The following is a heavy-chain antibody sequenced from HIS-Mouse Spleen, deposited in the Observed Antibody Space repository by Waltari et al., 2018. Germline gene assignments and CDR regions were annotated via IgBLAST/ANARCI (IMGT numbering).Heavy chain of an antibody. D-gene: IGHD3-22*01. CDR3: TRARDSSGPPYYYYGMDV. Sequence: EVQLVESGGGLVQPGRSLRLSCTASGFTFGDYAMSWFRQAPGKGLGWVGFIRSKAYGGTTEYAASVKGRFTISRDDSKSIAYLQMNSLKTEDTAVYYCTRARDSSGPPYYYYGMDVWGQGTTVTVSS. CDR2: IRSKAYGGTT. J-gene: IGHJ6*02. V-gene: IGHV3-49*03. CDR1: GFTFGDYA.